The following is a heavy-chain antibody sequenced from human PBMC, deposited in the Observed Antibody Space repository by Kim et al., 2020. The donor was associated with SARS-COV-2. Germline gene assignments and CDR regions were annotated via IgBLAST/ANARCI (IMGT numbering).Heavy chain of an antibody. J-gene: IGHJ4*02. CDR1: GFTFSSYA. Sequence: GGSLRLSCAASGFTFSSYAMHWVRQAPGKGLEWVAVISYDGSNKYYADSVKGRFTISRDNSKNTLYLQMNSLRAEDTAVYYCARASYGYGACDYWGQGTLLTVSS. CDR2: ISYDGSNK. CDR3: ARASYGYGACDY. D-gene: IGHD5-18*01. V-gene: IGHV3-30-3*01.